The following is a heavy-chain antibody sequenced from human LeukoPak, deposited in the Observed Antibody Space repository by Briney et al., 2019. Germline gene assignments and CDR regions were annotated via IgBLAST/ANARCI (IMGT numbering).Heavy chain of an antibody. Sequence: PSGTLSLTCTVSGGSISSYYWSWIRQPAGKGLEWIGRIYTSGSTNYNPSLKSRVTMSVDTSKNQFSLKLSSVTAADTAVYYCAREAVWGNPHDAFDIWGQGTMVTVSS. CDR2: IYTSGST. D-gene: IGHD3-16*01. CDR1: GGSISSYY. J-gene: IGHJ3*02. V-gene: IGHV4-4*07. CDR3: AREAVWGNPHDAFDI.